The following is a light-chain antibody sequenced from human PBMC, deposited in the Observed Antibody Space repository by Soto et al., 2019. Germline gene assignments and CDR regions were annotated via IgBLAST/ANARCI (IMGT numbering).Light chain of an antibody. J-gene: IGKJ3*01. CDR1: QDVSRY. CDR3: QQLQRTPFT. V-gene: IGKV1-9*01. Sequence: QLTQSPSSLSASVGDRVTITCRASQDVSRYLAWYQQKAGKAHKLLIYGASTLQSGVPSRFSGFGSGTEFTLTISSLQPEDFATYHCQQLQRTPFTFGPGTTVDV. CDR2: GAS.